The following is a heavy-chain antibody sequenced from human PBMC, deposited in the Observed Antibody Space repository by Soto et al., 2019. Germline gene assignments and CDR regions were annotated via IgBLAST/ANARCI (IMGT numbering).Heavy chain of an antibody. J-gene: IGHJ6*02. CDR1: GGSISSGGYS. D-gene: IGHD6-19*01. V-gene: IGHV4-30-2*01. CDR3: AREADYYYGMDV. CDR2: IYHSGST. Sequence: TLSLTCAVSGGSISSGGYSWSWIRQPPGKGLEWIGYIYHSGSTYYNPSLKSRVTISVDRSKNQFSLKLSSVTAADTAVYYCAREADYYYGMDVWGQGTTVTVSS.